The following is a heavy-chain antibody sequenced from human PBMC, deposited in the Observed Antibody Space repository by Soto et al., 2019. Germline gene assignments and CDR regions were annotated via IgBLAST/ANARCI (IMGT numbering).Heavy chain of an antibody. CDR1: GGTFSSYS. J-gene: IGHJ4*02. CDR2: IIPIFGTA. CDR3: ARDGGRHSGGIDY. D-gene: IGHD1-26*01. Sequence: QVQLVQSGAEVKKPGSSVKVSCKASGGTFSSYSINWVRQAPGQGLEWMGEIIPIFGTANYAPKFQGRVTITADECKSTAYMSLSSLRYEDTAVYYCARDGGRHSGGIDYWGQGTLVTVSS. V-gene: IGHV1-69*01.